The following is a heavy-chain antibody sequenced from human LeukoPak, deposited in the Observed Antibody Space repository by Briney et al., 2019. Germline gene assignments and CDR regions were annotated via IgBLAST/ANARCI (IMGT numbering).Heavy chain of an antibody. D-gene: IGHD4-17*01. CDR1: GGSITSGGYY. V-gene: IGHV4-30-4*01. J-gene: IGHJ5*02. Sequence: SETLSLTCTVSGGSITSGGYYWSWLRQHPGKGLEWIGYIYHSGTSYYNPSLSSRVSISVDTSKNQFSLKLNSVTAADTSVYYRARIMRTVTTGGWFDTWGQGTLVPVSS. CDR3: ARIMRTVTTGGWFDT. CDR2: IYHSGTS.